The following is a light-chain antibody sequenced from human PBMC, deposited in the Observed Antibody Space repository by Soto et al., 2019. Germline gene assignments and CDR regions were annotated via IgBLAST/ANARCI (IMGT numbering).Light chain of an antibody. CDR3: SSYTSSNTFYV. Sequence: QSALTQPASVSGSPGQSITISCTGTSRDVGGYYYVSWYQHHPGKAPKLMIYQVSNRPSGVSNRFSGSKSGNTASLTISGLQAEDEADYYCSSYTSSNTFYVFGTGTKVTVL. CDR1: SRDVGGYYY. J-gene: IGLJ1*01. V-gene: IGLV2-14*01. CDR2: QVS.